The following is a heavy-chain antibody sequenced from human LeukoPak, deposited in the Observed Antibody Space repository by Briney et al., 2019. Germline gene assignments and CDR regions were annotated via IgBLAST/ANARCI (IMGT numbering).Heavy chain of an antibody. Sequence: GASVKVSCKASGYTFTNYAIHWVRQVNGQRLEWMGWIHAGNGNTKYSQKFQGRVTITRDTSASTAYMDLSSLRSEDTAVYYCARDRVRDGFNPGNDWGQGTLVTVSS. CDR3: ARDRVRDGFNPGND. V-gene: IGHV1-3*01. CDR1: GYTFTNYA. CDR2: IHAGNGNT. J-gene: IGHJ4*02. D-gene: IGHD5-24*01.